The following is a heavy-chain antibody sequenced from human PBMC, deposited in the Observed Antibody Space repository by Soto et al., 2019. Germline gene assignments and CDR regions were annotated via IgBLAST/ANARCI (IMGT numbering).Heavy chain of an antibody. J-gene: IGHJ6*02. CDR3: ARSQGSSTSLEIYYYYYYGMDV. V-gene: IGHV1-69*01. D-gene: IGHD2-2*01. CDR1: GGTFSSYA. CDR2: IIPISGTA. Sequence: QVQLVQSGAEVKKPGSSVKVSCKASGGTFSSYAISWVRQAPGQGLEWMGGIIPISGTANYAQKFQGRVTITADESTSAAYMEPSRLRSEDTAVYYCARSQGSSTSLEIYYYYYYGMDVWGQGTTVTVSS.